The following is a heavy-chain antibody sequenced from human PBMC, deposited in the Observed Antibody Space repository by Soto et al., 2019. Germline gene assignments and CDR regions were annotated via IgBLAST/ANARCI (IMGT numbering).Heavy chain of an antibody. CDR3: ATSLWFGTQPEI. CDR2: ISPSGTT. CDR1: GGSFSNNY. J-gene: IGHJ4*02. D-gene: IGHD3-10*01. V-gene: IGHV4-34*01. Sequence: SETLSLTCAVYGGSFSNNYWTWFRQPPGKGLEWIGEISPSGTTKYIPSLKSRGTISVDTSRKQFFLKVTSVSAADTAVYYCATSLWFGTQPEIWGPGTLVTVLL.